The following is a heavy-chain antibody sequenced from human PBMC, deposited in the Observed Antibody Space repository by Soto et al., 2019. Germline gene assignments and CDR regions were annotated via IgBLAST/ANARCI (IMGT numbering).Heavy chain of an antibody. Sequence: PGGYLRLSCAASGLTFSSVWMTWVGQAPGKGLEWVGRIKSKSDGETADVAAPVKARFTISRDDSKNTVFLEMNSLKSEDTALYYCAITAMINRESSDI. CDR3: AITAMINRESSDI. V-gene: IGHV3-15*01. J-gene: IGHJ3*02. D-gene: IGHD5-18*01. CDR2: IKSKSDGETA. CDR1: GLTFSSVW.